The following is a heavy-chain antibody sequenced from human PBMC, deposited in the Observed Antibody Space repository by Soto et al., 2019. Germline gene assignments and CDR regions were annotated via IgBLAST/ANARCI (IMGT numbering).Heavy chain of an antibody. V-gene: IGHV3-21*01. CDR1: GFTFSSYS. CDR3: PRGLNCSGGSCPIYYYYMDV. J-gene: IGHJ6*03. CDR2: ISSSSSYI. D-gene: IGHD2-15*01. Sequence: EVQLVESGGGLVKPGGSLRLSCAASGFTFSSYSMNWVRQAPGKGLEWVSSISSSSSYIYYADAVNGRFTISRDNGKNSLRLHKKGLRAEDTAVYYCPRGLNCSGGSCPIYYYYMDVWGKGTTVTVSS.